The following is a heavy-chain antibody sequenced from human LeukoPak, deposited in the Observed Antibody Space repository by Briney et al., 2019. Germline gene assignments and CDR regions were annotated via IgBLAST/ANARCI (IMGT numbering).Heavy chain of an antibody. CDR2: IYYSGST. J-gene: IGHJ4*02. V-gene: IGHV4-31*11. D-gene: IGHD1-14*01. Sequence: KPSQTLSLTCAVSGGSISSGGYYWSWIRQHPGKGLEWNGYIYYSGSTYYNPSLKSRVTISVDTSKNQFSLKLSSVTAADTAVYYCARQRSITRGAPFDYWGQGTLVTVPS. CDR3: ARQRSITRGAPFDY. CDR1: GGSISSGGYY.